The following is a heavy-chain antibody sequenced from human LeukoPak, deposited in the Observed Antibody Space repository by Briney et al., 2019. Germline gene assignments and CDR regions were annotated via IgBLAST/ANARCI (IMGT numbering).Heavy chain of an antibody. V-gene: IGHV3-30*18. J-gene: IGHJ4*02. D-gene: IGHD3-22*01. CDR2: ISYDGSNK. Sequence: PGRSLRLSCAASGFTFSSYGMHWVRQAPGKGLEWVAVISYDGSNKYYADSVKGRFTISRDNSKNTLYLQMNSLRAEDTAVYYCAKDESYYYDSSRSDYWGQGTLVTVSS. CDR3: AKDESYYYDSSRSDY. CDR1: GFTFSSYG.